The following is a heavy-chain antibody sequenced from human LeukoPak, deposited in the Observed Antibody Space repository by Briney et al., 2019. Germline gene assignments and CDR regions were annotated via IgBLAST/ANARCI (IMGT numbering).Heavy chain of an antibody. V-gene: IGHV3-30-3*01. CDR3: ASSPSADCSTTTNCYGWDH. D-gene: IGHD2-2*01. CDR1: GFTFSSYA. CDR2: ISYDGSNK. Sequence: SGGSLRLSCAASGFTFSSYALHWVRQAPGKGLEWVAVISYDGSNKYYADSVKGQFTISRDNSRNTVYLQMNSLRAEDTAVYYCASSPSADCSTTTNCYGWDHWGQGTLVTVSS. J-gene: IGHJ4*02.